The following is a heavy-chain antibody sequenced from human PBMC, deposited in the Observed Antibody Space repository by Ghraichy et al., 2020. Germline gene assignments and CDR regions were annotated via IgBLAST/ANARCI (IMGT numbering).Heavy chain of an antibody. V-gene: IGHV4-34*01. CDR3: ASVYYGSGSGFDS. J-gene: IGHJ5*01. CDR2: NSHSGST. CDR1: GGSFSPYY. D-gene: IGHD3-10*01. Sequence: SETLSLTCAVYGGSFSPYYWSWIRQPPGKGLQWIGENSHSGSTNHNPSLKSRVTISVDTPQDQVSLTLRSVTAAGTDVYYCASVYYGSGSGFDSWGQRTLVTVSS.